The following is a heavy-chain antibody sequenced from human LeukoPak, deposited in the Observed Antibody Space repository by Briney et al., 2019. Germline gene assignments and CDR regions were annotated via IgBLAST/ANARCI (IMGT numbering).Heavy chain of an antibody. J-gene: IGHJ6*02. CDR1: GFSFSNFG. CDR3: ARDRRQNYYYYYGMDV. V-gene: IGHV3-30*03. Sequence: GGSLRLSCAASGFSFSNFGMHWARQAPGKGLEWVAVISFDGRTKFFADSVKGQFTISRDNSKNTLFLQMNSVGAEDTAVYYCARDRRQNYYYYYGMDVWGQGTTVTVSS. CDR2: ISFDGRTK.